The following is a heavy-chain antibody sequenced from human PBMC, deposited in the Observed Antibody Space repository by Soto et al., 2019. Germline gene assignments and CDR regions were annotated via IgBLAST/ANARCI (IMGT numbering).Heavy chain of an antibody. D-gene: IGHD3-22*01. CDR2: IIPIFGTA. Sequence: ASVKVSCKASGGTFSSYAISWVRQAPGQGLEWMGGIIPIFGTANYAQKFQGRVTITADESTSTAYMELSSLRSEDTAVYYFASRSPDYYDSSGYPRLLDYWGQGTLVTVSS. CDR1: GGTFSSYA. V-gene: IGHV1-69*13. CDR3: ASRSPDYYDSSGYPRLLDY. J-gene: IGHJ4*02.